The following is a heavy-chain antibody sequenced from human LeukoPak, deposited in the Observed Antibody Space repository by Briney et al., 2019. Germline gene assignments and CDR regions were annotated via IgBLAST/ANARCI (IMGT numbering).Heavy chain of an antibody. V-gene: IGHV3-33*01. J-gene: IGHJ4*02. D-gene: IGHD2-21*02. CDR3: ARGFKNIVVVTAIDYYFDY. Sequence: GGSLRLSCAASGFTFSNYGMHWVRQAPGKGLEWVAVIWYDGSNKYYADSVKGRFTISRDNSKNTLYLQMNSLRAEDTAVYYCARGFKNIVVVTAIDYYFDYWGQGTLVTVSS. CDR1: GFTFSNYG. CDR2: IWYDGSNK.